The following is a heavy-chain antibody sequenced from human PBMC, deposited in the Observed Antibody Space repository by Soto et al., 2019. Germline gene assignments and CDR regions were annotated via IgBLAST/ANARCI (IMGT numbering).Heavy chain of an antibody. CDR3: SRGVVATTYAY. D-gene: IGHD5-12*01. CDR1: VGSFSGYY. J-gene: IGHJ4*02. V-gene: IGHV4-34*01. CDR2: INHSGSA. Sequence: SETLSLTCAVYVGSFSGYYWSWIRQPPGEGLEWIGEINHSGSANYNPSLKSRVTISVDTSKNQCSLKLSSVTAADTAVYYCSRGVVATTYAYWGQGTLVTVPQ.